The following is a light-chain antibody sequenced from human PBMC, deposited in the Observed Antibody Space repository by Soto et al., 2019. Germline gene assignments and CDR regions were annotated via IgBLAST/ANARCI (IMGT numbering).Light chain of an antibody. CDR2: DAS. CDR3: QQYNRYST. Sequence: DIQMTQSPSTLSASVGDRVTITCRASQSIGSWLAWYQQKPGKAPNLLIYDASSLESGVPSRFSGSGSGTEFTLTISSLQPDDFATYYCQQYNRYSTFGPGTKVDIK. V-gene: IGKV1-5*01. J-gene: IGKJ3*01. CDR1: QSIGSW.